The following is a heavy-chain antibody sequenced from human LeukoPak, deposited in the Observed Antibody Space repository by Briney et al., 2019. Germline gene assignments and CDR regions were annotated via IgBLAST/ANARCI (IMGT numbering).Heavy chain of an antibody. V-gene: IGHV4-59*12. CDR1: GGSISGYY. CDR3: ARVGGTYYDILTGYLTWYYFDY. D-gene: IGHD3-9*01. Sequence: SETLSLTCTVSGGSISGYYWNWIRQPPGQGLEWIGYTSDSGGHTDYKPSLKSRVAMSVDTSKNQFSLKLSSVTAADTAVYYCARVGGTYYDILTGYLTWYYFDYWGQGTLVTVSS. CDR2: TSDSGGHT. J-gene: IGHJ4*02.